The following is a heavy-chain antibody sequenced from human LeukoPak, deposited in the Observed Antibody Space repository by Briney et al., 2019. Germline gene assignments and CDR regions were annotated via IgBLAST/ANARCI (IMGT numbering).Heavy chain of an antibody. D-gene: IGHD6-19*01. J-gene: IGHJ4*02. CDR1: GFTFSDYY. Sequence: GGSLRLSCAASGFTFSDYYMTWIRQPPGKGLEWLSYISSSGSTLDYADSVKGRFTISRDNAKNSVSLQMNSLRAEDTAVYYCVTKEPSTSGWSYWGQGTLVTVSS. V-gene: IGHV3-11*04. CDR2: ISSSGSTL. CDR3: VTKEPSTSGWSY.